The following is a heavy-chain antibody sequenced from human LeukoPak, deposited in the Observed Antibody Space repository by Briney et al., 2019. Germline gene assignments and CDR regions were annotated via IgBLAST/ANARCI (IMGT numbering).Heavy chain of an antibody. J-gene: IGHJ3*02. D-gene: IGHD1-26*01. V-gene: IGHV3-48*03. Sequence: GGSLRLSCAASGFTVSSNEMSWVRQAPGKGLVWVSYISSHSSNKEYADSVKGRFTISRDNSKNSLYLQMDSLRAEDSAIYYCAREGWDLNALDIWGQGTMVTVSP. CDR1: GFTVSSNE. CDR3: AREGWDLNALDI. CDR2: ISSHSSNK.